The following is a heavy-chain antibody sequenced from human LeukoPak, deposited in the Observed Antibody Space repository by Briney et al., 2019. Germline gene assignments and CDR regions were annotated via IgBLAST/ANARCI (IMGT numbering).Heavy chain of an antibody. CDR1: GFTFSNYA. V-gene: IGHV3-30*04. CDR3: ATSPTLYCSGGSCYGGPFDY. J-gene: IGHJ4*02. D-gene: IGHD2-15*01. CDR2: ISYDGSNK. Sequence: PGGSLRLSCAASGFTFSNYAMHWVRQAPGKGLEWVVLISYDGSNKYYADSVKGRFTISRDNSKNTLYLQMNSLRAEDTAVYYCATSPTLYCSGGSCYGGPFDYWGRGTLVTVSS.